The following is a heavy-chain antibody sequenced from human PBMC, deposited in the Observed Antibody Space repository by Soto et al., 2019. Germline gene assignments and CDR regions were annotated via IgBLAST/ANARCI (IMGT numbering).Heavy chain of an antibody. CDR2: INAGNGNT. V-gene: IGHV1-3*01. Sequence: ASVKVSCKASGYTFTSYAMHWVRQAPGQRLEWMGWINAGNGNTKYSQKFQGRVTMTRDTSKSTAFMELSSLTSEDTAVYYCARGPRNWGVDYWGRGTLVTVSS. CDR3: ARGPRNWGVDY. D-gene: IGHD7-27*01. CDR1: GYTFTSYA. J-gene: IGHJ4*02.